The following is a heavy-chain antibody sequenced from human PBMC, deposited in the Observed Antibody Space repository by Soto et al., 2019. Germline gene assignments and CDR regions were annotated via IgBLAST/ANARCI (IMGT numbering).Heavy chain of an antibody. V-gene: IGHV3-23*01. CDR2: IIGNGGST. CDR3: AKAMDCTGDGCNLPYYGLDL. D-gene: IGHD2-8*02. Sequence: EEQLLESGGDLVQPGGSLRLSCAASGFPFRNHAMDWVRQAPGKGLEWVSTIIGNGGSTYYGDSVRGRFTISRDNSNNTLYLQMHSLRVDDTAEYYCAKAMDCTGDGCNLPYYGLDLWGQGTTVTVSS. J-gene: IGHJ6*02. CDR1: GFPFRNHA.